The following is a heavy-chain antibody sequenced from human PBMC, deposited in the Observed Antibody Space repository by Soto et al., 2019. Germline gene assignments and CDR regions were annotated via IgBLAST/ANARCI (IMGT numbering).Heavy chain of an antibody. V-gene: IGHV3-30*18. CDR3: AKISIVGGNFDY. Sequence: QVQLVESGGGVVQPGRSLRLSCAASGFTFSSYGMHWVRQAPGKGLEWVAVISYDGSNKYYADSVKGRFTISRDNSKNTLYLQMNSLRAEDTAVYYCAKISIVGGNFDYWGQGTLVTVSS. CDR1: GFTFSSYG. D-gene: IGHD1-26*01. J-gene: IGHJ4*02. CDR2: ISYDGSNK.